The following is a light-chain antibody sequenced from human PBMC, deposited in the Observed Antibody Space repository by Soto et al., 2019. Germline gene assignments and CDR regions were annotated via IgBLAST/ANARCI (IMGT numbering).Light chain of an antibody. CDR2: SNN. Sequence: QSVLTQPPSASGTPGQRVTISCSGSSSSIGSNTVNWYQQLPGTAPKLLIYSNNQRPSGVPDRFSGSKSGTSASLAISGLQSEDEADYYCAAWDDTLTGYVFGTGTKATVL. J-gene: IGLJ1*01. CDR3: AAWDDTLTGYV. CDR1: SSSIGSNT. V-gene: IGLV1-44*01.